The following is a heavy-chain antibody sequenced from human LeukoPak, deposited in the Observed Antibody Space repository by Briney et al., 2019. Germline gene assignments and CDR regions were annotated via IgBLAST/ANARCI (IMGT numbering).Heavy chain of an antibody. CDR1: GLSFSDTW. CDR2: IKKKRDGGTT. CDR3: IGNYLGY. V-gene: IGHV3-15*01. D-gene: IGHD1-26*01. Sequence: GGSLRLSCAASGLSFSDTWMTWVRQAPGKGLEFVGRIKKKRDGGTTDYAAPVKGRFTISRDDSKNTVYLQMDSLKTEDTAVYYCIGNYLGYWGQGTLVTVSS. J-gene: IGHJ4*02.